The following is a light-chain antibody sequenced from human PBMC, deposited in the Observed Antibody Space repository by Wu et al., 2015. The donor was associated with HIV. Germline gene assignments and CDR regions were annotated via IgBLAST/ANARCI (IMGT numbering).Light chain of an antibody. V-gene: IGKV1-5*03. CDR3: QQYNSYPIT. J-gene: IGKJ5*01. CDR1: QSISSW. CDR2: KAS. Sequence: DIQMTQSPSTLSASEGDRVTITCRASQSISSWLAWYQQKPGKAPKLLIYKASSLESGVPSRFSGRGSGTEFTLTISSLQPDDFVTYYCQQYNSYPITFGQGTRLEIK.